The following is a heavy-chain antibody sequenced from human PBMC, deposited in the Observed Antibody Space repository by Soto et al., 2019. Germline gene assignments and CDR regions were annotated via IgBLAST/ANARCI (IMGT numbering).Heavy chain of an antibody. V-gene: IGHV3-30*04. CDR1: GFPFTTYA. Sequence: GGSLRLSCVASGFPFTTYAMHWVRQAPGKGLEWVARISYDGRNKDNADSVKGRFTISRDNSKSTLYLQLNSLRAEDTAVYYCAREIRIASTTTGLLRYYYGMDFRGQGTTVTVSS. J-gene: IGHJ6*02. D-gene: IGHD6-13*01. CDR2: ISYDGRNK. CDR3: AREIRIASTTTGLLRYYYGMDF.